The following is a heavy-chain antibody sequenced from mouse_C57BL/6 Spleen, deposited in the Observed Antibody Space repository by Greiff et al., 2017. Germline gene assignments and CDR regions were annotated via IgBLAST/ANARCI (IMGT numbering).Heavy chain of an antibody. CDR3: ARTPYDYDGYFDY. J-gene: IGHJ2*01. CDR1: GFSLTSYG. D-gene: IGHD2-4*01. V-gene: IGHV2-2*01. CDR2: IWSGGST. Sequence: VKLVESGPGLVQPSQSLSITCTVSGFSLTSYGVHWVRQSPGKGLEWLGVIWSGGSTDYNAAFISRLSISKDNSKSQVFFKMNSLQADDTAIYYCARTPYDYDGYFDYWGQGTTLTVSS.